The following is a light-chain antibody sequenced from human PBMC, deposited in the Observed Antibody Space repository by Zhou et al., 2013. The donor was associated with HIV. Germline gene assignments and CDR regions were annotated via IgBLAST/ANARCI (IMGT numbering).Light chain of an antibody. CDR3: QQYGSSPPIT. CDR2: GAS. V-gene: IGKV3-20*01. Sequence: DIVLTQSPGTLSLSPGERATLSCRASQSVNNNFLAWYQQKPGQAPRSLIFGASSRATGIPDRFSGSGSGTDFTLTISRLEPEDFAVYYCQQYGSSPPITFGQGHDWRLN. J-gene: IGKJ5*01. CDR1: QSVNNNF.